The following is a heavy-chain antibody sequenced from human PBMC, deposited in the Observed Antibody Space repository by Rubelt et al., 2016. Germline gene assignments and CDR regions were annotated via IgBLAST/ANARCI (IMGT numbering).Heavy chain of an antibody. CDR3: ARLGCSSSSCYHYYYMDV. D-gene: IGHD2-2*01. V-gene: IGHV5-51*01. Sequence: GKDLEWMGIIYPGDSETRYSPSFEGQVTFSADQSINTAYLQWSSLKASDTAIYYCARLGCSSSSCYHYYYMDVWGKGTTVTVSS. J-gene: IGHJ6*03. CDR2: IYPGDSET.